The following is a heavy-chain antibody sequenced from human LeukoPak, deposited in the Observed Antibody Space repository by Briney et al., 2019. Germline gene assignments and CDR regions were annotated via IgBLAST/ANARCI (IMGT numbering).Heavy chain of an antibody. CDR1: GFTFSSYA. CDR2: ISYDGSNK. CDR3: ARALYSNYYFDY. D-gene: IGHD4-11*01. V-gene: IGHV3-30*01. J-gene: IGHJ4*02. Sequence: GGSLRLSCAASGFTFSSYAMHWVRQAPGKGLEWVAVISYDGSNKYYADSVKGRFTISRDNSKNTLYLQMNSLRAEDTAVYYCARALYSNYYFDYWGQGTLVTVSS.